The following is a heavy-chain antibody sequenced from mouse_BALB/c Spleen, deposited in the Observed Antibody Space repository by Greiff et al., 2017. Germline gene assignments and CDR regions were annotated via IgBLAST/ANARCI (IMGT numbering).Heavy chain of an antibody. CDR3: ARENGSRRAWFAY. J-gene: IGHJ3*01. V-gene: IGHV2-6-7*01. D-gene: IGHD1-1*01. Sequence: QVQLKESGPGLVAPSQSLSITCTVSGFSLTGYGVHWVRQPPGKGLEWLGMIWGDGSTDYNSALKSRLSISKDNSKCQVFLKMNSLQTDDTARYYCARENGSRRAWFAYWGQGTLVTVSA. CDR2: IWGDGST. CDR1: GFSLTGYG.